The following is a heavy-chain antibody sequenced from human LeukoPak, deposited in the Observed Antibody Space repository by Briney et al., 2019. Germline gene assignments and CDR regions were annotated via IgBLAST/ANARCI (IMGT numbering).Heavy chain of an antibody. CDR1: GYSISSGYY. Sequence: SETLSLTCTVSGYSISSGYYWGWIRQPPGKGLEWIGSIYHSGSTYYNPSLKSRVTISLDTSRNLFSLKLNSVTAADTAVYYCAKSNGYGLVDIWGQGTMVTVSS. V-gene: IGHV4-38-2*02. CDR3: AKSNGYGLVDI. D-gene: IGHD3-10*01. CDR2: IYHSGST. J-gene: IGHJ3*02.